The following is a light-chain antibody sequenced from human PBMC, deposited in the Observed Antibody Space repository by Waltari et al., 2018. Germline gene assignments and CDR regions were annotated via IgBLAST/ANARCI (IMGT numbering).Light chain of an antibody. V-gene: IGKV1-5*01. CDR3: QQYSSFST. CDR2: DAS. J-gene: IGKJ1*01. CDR1: QTIRGW. Sequence: DIQMTQSPSMLSASVGDRVTITCRASQTIRGWLAWYPLKPGLAPKLLIYDASTLGGGVPSRFSGSGFGTNFTLTISSLQPDDFATYYCQQYSSFSTFGLGTKV.